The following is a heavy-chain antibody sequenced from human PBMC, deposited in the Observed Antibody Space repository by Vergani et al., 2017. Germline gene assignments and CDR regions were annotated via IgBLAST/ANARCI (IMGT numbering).Heavy chain of an antibody. CDR3: ARVSTIVVAGTVFDD. Sequence: QVQLVQSGAEVKKPGASVKVSCKASGYTFTSYYMHWVRQAPGQGLEWMGIINPSGGSTSYAQKFQGRVTMTRDTSTSTVYMELSSLRSEDTAVYYCARVSTIVVAGTVFDDWGQGSLVTVS. CDR2: INPSGGST. CDR1: GYTFTSYY. V-gene: IGHV1-46*03. J-gene: IGHJ4*02. D-gene: IGHD6-19*01.